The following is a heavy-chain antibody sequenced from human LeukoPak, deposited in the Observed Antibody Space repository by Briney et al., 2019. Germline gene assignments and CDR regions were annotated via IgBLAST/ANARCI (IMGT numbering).Heavy chain of an antibody. J-gene: IGHJ4*02. CDR1: GFTFSNYW. CDR2: IDRDGSDT. V-gene: IGHV3-74*01. CDR3: ARDPRRYFDS. Sequence: GGSLRLSCAASGFTFSNYWMHWVRQAPGKGLEWISRIDRDGSDTNYTDSVKGRFTISRDNVKNTLYLQMNSLRGEDTAVYFCARDPRRYFDSWGRGTLVTVSS. D-gene: IGHD3-9*01.